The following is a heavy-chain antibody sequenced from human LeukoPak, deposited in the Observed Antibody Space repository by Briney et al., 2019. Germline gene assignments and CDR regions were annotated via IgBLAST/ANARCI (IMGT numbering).Heavy chain of an antibody. CDR3: ARGAAAAIRGTLFDY. V-gene: IGHV3-21*01. D-gene: IGHD2-2*02. CDR1: GFTFSSYS. Sequence: GGSLRLSCAASGFTFSSYSMNWVRQAPGKGLEWVSPISSSSSYIYYADSVKGRFTISRDNAKNSLYLQMNSLRAEDTAVYYCARGAAAAIRGTLFDYWGQGTLVTVSS. J-gene: IGHJ4*02. CDR2: ISSSSSYI.